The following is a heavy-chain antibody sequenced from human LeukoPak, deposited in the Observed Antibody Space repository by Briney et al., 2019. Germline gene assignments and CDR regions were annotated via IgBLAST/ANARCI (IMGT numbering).Heavy chain of an antibody. CDR1: GFTFDDYG. V-gene: IGHV3-20*04. D-gene: IGHD2-21*02. Sequence: GGSLRLSCAASGFTFDDYGMSWVRQAPGEGLEWVSGINWNGGSTGYADSVKGRFTISRDNAKNSLYLQMNSLRAEDTALYYCASTAYCGGDCYSGVFDYWGQGTLVTVSS. CDR3: ASTAYCGGDCYSGVFDY. CDR2: INWNGGST. J-gene: IGHJ4*02.